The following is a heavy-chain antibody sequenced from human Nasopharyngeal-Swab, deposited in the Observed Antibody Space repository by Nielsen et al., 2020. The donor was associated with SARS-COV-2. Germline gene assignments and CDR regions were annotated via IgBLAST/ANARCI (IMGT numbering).Heavy chain of an antibody. J-gene: IGHJ4*02. V-gene: IGHV1-46*01. Sequence: ASVKVSCKPSGYKFTSYFIHWVRLAPGQGLEWMGVIIPSGGSTRYAQKFQGRVSMTSDTSTNTVYMELSSLKSEDTAVYYCARDGDILVVVAATLGFDFWGQGSQVTVSS. CDR2: IIPSGGST. D-gene: IGHD2-15*01. CDR3: ARDGDILVVVAATLGFDF. CDR1: GYKFTSYF.